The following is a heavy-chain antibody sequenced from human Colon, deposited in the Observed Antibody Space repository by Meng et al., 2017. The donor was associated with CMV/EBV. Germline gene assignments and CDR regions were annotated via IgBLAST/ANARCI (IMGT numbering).Heavy chain of an antibody. J-gene: IGHJ4*01. CDR1: GESFSGYY. CDR2: SYYTGST. V-gene: IGHV4-34*01. Sequence: VQFRPGVAVLFQPSGPLSLTFAVYGESFSGYYWTWIRPPPGRGLEWIGESYYTGSTNYSPSLKSRVTISLDTSKNQFSLKLNSVTAADTAVYYCARATKSSCWEVLDYWGHGTLVTVSS. CDR3: ARATKSSCWEVLDY. D-gene: IGHD2-2*01.